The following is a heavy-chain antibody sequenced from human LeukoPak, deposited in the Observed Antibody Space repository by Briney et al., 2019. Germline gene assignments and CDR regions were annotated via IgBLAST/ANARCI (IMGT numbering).Heavy chain of an antibody. V-gene: IGHV4-31*03. CDR1: GGSISSGGYY. CDR3: ASHKYCCGDCYHDAFDI. J-gene: IGHJ3*02. CDR2: IYYSGST. D-gene: IGHD2-21*02. Sequence: SQTLSLTCTVSGGSISSGGYYWSWIRQHPGKGLEWIGYIYYSGSTYYNPSLKSRVTISVDTSKNQFSLKLSSVTAADTAVYDCASHKYCCGDCYHDAFDIWGQGTMVTVSS.